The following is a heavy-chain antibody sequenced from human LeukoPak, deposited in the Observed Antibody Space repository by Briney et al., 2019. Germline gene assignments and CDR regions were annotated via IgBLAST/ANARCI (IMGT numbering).Heavy chain of an antibody. J-gene: IGHJ4*02. CDR2: IYHSGST. CDR3: ARDKPKSHYYYDSSGYLDY. Sequence: SGTLSLTCAVSGGSISSNSWWSWVRQPPGKGLEWIGEIYHSGSTNYNPSLKSRVTISVDKSKNQFSLRLNSVTAADTAVYYCARDKPKSHYYYDSSGYLDYWGQGTLVTVSS. V-gene: IGHV4-4*02. D-gene: IGHD3-22*01. CDR1: GGSISSNSW.